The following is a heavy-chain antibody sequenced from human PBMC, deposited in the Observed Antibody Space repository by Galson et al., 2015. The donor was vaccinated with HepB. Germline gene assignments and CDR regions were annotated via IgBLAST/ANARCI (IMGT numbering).Heavy chain of an antibody. D-gene: IGHD3-3*01. CDR2: ISTYNGFT. Sequence: SVKVSCKDSDYTFTNYGISWVRQAPGQGLEWMGWISTYNGFTKYAQKFQGRVTMTRDTSTSTAYMELRSLRSDDTAVYYCARPRRRRTTILGVALGGMDVWGQGTTVSVSS. V-gene: IGHV1-18*04. CDR1: DYTFTNYG. CDR3: ARPRRRRTTILGVALGGMDV. J-gene: IGHJ6*02.